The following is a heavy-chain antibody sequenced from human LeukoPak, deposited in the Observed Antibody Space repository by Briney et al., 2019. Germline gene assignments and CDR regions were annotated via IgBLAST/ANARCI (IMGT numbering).Heavy chain of an antibody. CDR2: IYPGDSDT. Sequence: GESLKISCKGSGYGFTSYWIGWVRQMPGKGLEWLGIIYPGDSDTRYSPSFQGQVTILADESISTAYLQWSSLKASDTAMYFCARQNSYAFDIWGQGTMVTVSS. CDR3: ARQNSYAFDI. CDR1: GYGFTSYW. J-gene: IGHJ3*02. V-gene: IGHV5-51*01.